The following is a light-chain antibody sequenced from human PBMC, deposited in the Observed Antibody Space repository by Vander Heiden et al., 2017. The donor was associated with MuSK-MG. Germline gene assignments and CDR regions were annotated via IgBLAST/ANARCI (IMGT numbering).Light chain of an antibody. CDR2: AAS. J-gene: IGKJ1*01. Sequence: DIQMTQSPSSLSASVGDRVTITCRASQSISSYLNWYQQKPGKAPKLLIYAASSLQSGVPSRFSGSGSGTDFTLTISRLQPEDLATYYCQQCDSNPETFGQGTKVEIK. V-gene: IGKV1-39*01. CDR3: QQCDSNPET. CDR1: QSISSY.